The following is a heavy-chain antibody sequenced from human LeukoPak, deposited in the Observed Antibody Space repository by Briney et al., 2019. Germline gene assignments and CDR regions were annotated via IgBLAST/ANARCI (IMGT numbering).Heavy chain of an antibody. CDR2: ISSSSSTI. V-gene: IGHV3-48*01. D-gene: IGHD6-13*01. CDR1: GFTFSSYA. J-gene: IGHJ4*02. CDR3: ASLFYSSSWYYGPFDY. Sequence: GGSLRLSCAASGFTFSSYAMNWVRQAPGKGLEWVSYISSSSSTIYYADSVKGRFTISRDNAKNSLYLQMNSLRAEDTAVYYCASLFYSSSWYYGPFDYWGQGTLVTVSS.